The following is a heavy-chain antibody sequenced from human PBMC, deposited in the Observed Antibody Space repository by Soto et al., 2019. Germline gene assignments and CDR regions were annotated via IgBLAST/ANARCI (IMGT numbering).Heavy chain of an antibody. CDR3: ARSAGLLWFGESSSHGLDV. D-gene: IGHD3-10*01. Sequence: QVQLFESGGGVVQPGRSLRLSCAASGFAFSNYAFHWVRQAPGRGLEWVAVISHDGSDEFYAGSVKGRFIVSRDNSNSTVSLHMNSLSGEDTGIYFCARSAGLLWFGESSSHGLDVWGQGTTVAVSS. J-gene: IGHJ6*01. CDR1: GFAFSNYA. V-gene: IGHV3-30-3*01. CDR2: ISHDGSDE.